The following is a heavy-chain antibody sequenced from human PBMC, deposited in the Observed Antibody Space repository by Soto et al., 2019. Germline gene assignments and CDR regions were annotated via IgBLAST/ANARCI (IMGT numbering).Heavy chain of an antibody. J-gene: IGHJ6*02. Sequence: GALRLSCAASGFTFSSYTMNWVRQAPGRGLEWVSSIGTISSYIYYADSVKGRFTISRDNAKNSLFLQMNSLRADDTAVYYCARDSVRDYLYYYYGMDVWGQGTTVTVSS. CDR2: IGTISSYI. D-gene: IGHD4-17*01. V-gene: IGHV3-21*01. CDR1: GFTFSSYT. CDR3: ARDSVRDYLYYYYGMDV.